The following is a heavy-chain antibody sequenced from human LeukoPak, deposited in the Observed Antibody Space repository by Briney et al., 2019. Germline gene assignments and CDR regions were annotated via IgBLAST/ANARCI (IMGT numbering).Heavy chain of an antibody. CDR1: GFTFSDYY. CDR2: ISSSGSTI. J-gene: IGHJ5*02. V-gene: IGHV3-11*01. D-gene: IGHD3-22*01. Sequence: GGSLRLSCAASGFTFSDYYMSWIRQAPGKGLEWVSYISSSGSTIYYADSVKGRFTISRDNAKNSLYLQMNSLRAEDTAVYYCARGLRNYYDSSANWFDPWGQGTLVTVSS. CDR3: ARGLRNYYDSSANWFDP.